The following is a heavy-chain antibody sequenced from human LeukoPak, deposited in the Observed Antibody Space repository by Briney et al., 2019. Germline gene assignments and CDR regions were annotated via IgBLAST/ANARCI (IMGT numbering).Heavy chain of an antibody. CDR1: GFTFDDYA. V-gene: IGHV3-9*01. J-gene: IGHJ4*02. CDR2: ISWNSGSI. CDR3: ARGYYDY. Sequence: GRSLRLSCAASGFTFDDYAMHWVRQAPGKGLEWVSGISWNSGSIGYADSVKGRFTISRDNAKNTLYLQMNSLRAEDTAVYYCARGYYDYWGQGTLVTVSS.